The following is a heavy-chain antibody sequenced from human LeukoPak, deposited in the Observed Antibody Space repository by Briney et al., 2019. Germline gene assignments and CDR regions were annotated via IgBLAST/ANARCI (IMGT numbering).Heavy chain of an antibody. CDR1: GYTFTSYY. V-gene: IGHV1-46*01. CDR2: INPSGGST. Sequence: ASVKVSCKASGYTFTSYYMHWVRQAPGQGLEWMGIINPSGGSTSYAQKFQGRVTMTRDTSTSTVYMELSSLRSEDTAVYYCARELMVWFGELSHFDYWGQGTLVTVSS. CDR3: ARELMVWFGELSHFDY. D-gene: IGHD3-10*01. J-gene: IGHJ4*02.